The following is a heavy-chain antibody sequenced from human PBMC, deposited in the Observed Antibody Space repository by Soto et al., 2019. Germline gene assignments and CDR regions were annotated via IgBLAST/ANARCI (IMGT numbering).Heavy chain of an antibody. Sequence: QVHLVQSGAEVKKPGASVTVSCKGSGYPFTSYGITWVRQAPGQGLEWMGWISAHHGNTDYAQKLQGRVTVTRDTSTSTAYMELRSLRSDDTAVYYCARGRYGDYWGQGALVTVSS. J-gene: IGHJ4*02. CDR1: GYPFTSYG. V-gene: IGHV1-18*01. CDR3: ARGRYGDY. CDR2: ISAHHGNT. D-gene: IGHD1-1*01.